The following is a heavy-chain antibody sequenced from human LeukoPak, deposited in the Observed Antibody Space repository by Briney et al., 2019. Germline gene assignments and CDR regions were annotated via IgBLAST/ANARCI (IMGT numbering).Heavy chain of an antibody. CDR3: ARGESDYDFWSGYSHDAFDI. J-gene: IGHJ3*02. V-gene: IGHV4-34*01. D-gene: IGHD3-3*01. CDR1: GGSFSGYY. CDR2: INHSGST. Sequence: SETLSLTCAVYGGSFSGYYWSWIRQPPGKGLEWIGEINHSGSTNYNPSLKSQVTISVDTSKNQFSLKLSSVTAADTAVYYCARGESDYDFWSGYSHDAFDIWGQGTMVTVSS.